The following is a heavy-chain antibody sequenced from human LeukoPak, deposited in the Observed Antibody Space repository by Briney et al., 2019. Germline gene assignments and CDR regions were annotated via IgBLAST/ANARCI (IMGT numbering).Heavy chain of an antibody. J-gene: IGHJ5*02. Sequence: PSETLSLTCTVSGGSISTYVWSWIRKPAGKGLEWTGRISDSGSTRYNPSLKSRVTMSVDTSKNQFSLKLDSVTAADTAVYFCARGMAAAYDYNWFDPWGPGTLVTVSS. D-gene: IGHD5-12*01. V-gene: IGHV4-4*07. CDR1: GGSISTYV. CDR3: ARGMAAAYDYNWFDP. CDR2: ISDSGST.